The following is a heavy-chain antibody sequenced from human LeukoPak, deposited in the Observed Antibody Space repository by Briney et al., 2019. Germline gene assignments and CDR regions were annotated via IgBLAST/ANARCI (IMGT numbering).Heavy chain of an antibody. V-gene: IGHV3-30*01. Sequence: PGRSLRLSCAASGFTFSSYAMHWVRQAPGKGLEWVAVISYDGSNKYYADSVKGRFTISRDNSKNTLYLQMNSLRAEDTAVYYCARDPGYSSGWPGLFDYWGQGTLVTVSS. CDR2: ISYDGSNK. CDR3: ARDPGYSSGWPGLFDY. J-gene: IGHJ4*02. CDR1: GFTFSSYA. D-gene: IGHD6-19*01.